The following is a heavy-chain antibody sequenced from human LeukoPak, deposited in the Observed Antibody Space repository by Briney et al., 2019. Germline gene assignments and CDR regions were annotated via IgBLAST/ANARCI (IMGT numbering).Heavy chain of an antibody. V-gene: IGHV3-30*18. J-gene: IGHJ2*01. D-gene: IGHD5-24*01. CDR2: ISYDGSNK. CDR1: GFTFSSYG. Sequence: PGGSLRLSCAASGFTFSSYGMHWVRQAPGKGLEWVAVISYDGSNKYYADSVKGRFTISRDNSKNTLYLQMNSLRAEDTAVYYCAKVSTDGYNSWYFDLWGRGTLVTVSS. CDR3: AKVSTDGYNSWYFDL.